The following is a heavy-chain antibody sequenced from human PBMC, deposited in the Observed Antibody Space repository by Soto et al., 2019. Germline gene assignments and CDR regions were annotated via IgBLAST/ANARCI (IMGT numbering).Heavy chain of an antibody. J-gene: IGHJ4*02. V-gene: IGHV1-18*01. CDR1: GYAFTTYG. CDR3: ARGRYGAY. D-gene: IGHD3-10*01. Sequence: QVHLVQSGAEVKKPGASVKVSCKGSGYAFTTYGITWVRQAPGQGLEWMGWISAHNGNTNYAQKLQGRVTVSRDTSTSTAYMELRSLRSDDTAVYYCARGRYGAYWGQGALVTVSS. CDR2: ISAHNGNT.